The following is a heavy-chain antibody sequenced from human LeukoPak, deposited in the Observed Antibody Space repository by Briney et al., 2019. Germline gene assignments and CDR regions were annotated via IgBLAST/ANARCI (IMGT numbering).Heavy chain of an antibody. CDR2: IYYSGNT. J-gene: IGHJ4*02. CDR1: GGSISTDY. Sequence: PSETLSLTCTVSGGSISTDYWSWIRQSPGKGLEWIGYIYYSGNTNKNPSLKSRLIISVDTSKNQFSLKLSSVTAADTAVYYCARVGDGNFDYWGQGTLVTVSS. V-gene: IGHV4-59*01. CDR3: ARVGDGNFDY.